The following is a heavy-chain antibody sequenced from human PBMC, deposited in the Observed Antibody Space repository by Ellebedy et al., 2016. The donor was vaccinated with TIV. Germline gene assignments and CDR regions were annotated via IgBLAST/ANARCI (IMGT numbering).Heavy chain of an antibody. V-gene: IGHV3-7*03. CDR3: AKGHTASFFYLFDS. J-gene: IGHJ5*01. D-gene: IGHD2-2*01. CDR2: INQEGSDK. Sequence: PGGSLRLSCEASGLRIGNYWMSWVRQAPGKGLEWVANINQEGSDKFYVDSVKGRFTISRDNSKNTVTLQMKSLRAEDTALYYCAKGHTASFFYLFDSWGQGTLVTVSS. CDR1: GLRIGNYW.